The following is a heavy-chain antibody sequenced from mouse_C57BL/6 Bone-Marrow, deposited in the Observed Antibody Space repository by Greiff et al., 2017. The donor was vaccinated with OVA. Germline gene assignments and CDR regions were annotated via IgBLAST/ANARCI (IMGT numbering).Heavy chain of an antibody. CDR2: ISSGGSYT. V-gene: IGHV5-6*01. D-gene: IGHD2-5*01. J-gene: IGHJ3*01. CDR3: ARHARGYSKPLAY. Sequence: EVKVVESGGDLVKPGGSLKLSCAASGFTFSSYGMSWVRQTPDKRLEWVATISSGGSYTYYPDSVKGRFTISRDNAKNTLYLQMSSLKSEDTAMYYCARHARGYSKPLAYWGQGTLVTVSA. CDR1: GFTFSSYG.